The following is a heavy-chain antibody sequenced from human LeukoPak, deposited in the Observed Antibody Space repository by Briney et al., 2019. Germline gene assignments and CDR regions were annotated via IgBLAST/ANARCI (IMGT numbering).Heavy chain of an antibody. Sequence: GEPLQISCQGSGSHFANYWIGWVRQMPGKGLEWMGIIYPGDSDTKYSPSFQGQVTISADKSINTAYLQWSSLKVSDTAMSYCARLLEIDDAFDIWGQGTMVTVSS. V-gene: IGHV5-51*01. CDR2: IYPGDSDT. CDR3: ARLLEIDDAFDI. D-gene: IGHD1-1*01. CDR1: GSHFANYW. J-gene: IGHJ3*02.